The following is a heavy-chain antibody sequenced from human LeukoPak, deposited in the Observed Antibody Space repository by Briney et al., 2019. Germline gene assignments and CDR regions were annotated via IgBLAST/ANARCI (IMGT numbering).Heavy chain of an antibody. CDR3: AKDRYSDARYFFDY. J-gene: IGHJ4*02. Sequence: GGSLRLSYAASGFTFSSSAMTWVRQAPGRGLEWVSAINSGGGSTYYADSVKGRFTISRDNSKNTLYLQMDSLRAEDTAVYYCAKDRYSDARYFFDYWGQGTLVTVSS. CDR2: INSGGGST. V-gene: IGHV3-23*01. CDR1: GFTFSSSA. D-gene: IGHD4-17*01.